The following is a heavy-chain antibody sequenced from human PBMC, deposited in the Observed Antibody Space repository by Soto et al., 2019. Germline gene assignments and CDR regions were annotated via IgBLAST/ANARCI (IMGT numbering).Heavy chain of an antibody. J-gene: IGHJ4*02. D-gene: IGHD6-13*01. V-gene: IGHV4-4*03. CDR2: IYHSGST. CDR3: ARAAMGGSSWPFDY. CDR1: GGSIRRSNW. Sequence: PETLSLTCDVSGGSIRRSNWWSWARQPPGKGLEWIGEIYHSGSTNYNPSLKSRVTISVDKSKNQFSLKLNSVTAADTAVYYCARAAMGGSSWPFDYWGQGTLVTVS.